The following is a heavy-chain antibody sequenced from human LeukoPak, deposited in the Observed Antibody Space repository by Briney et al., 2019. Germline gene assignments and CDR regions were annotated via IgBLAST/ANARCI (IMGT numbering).Heavy chain of an antibody. CDR3: VRLRYAYGKNFDC. Sequence: GGSLRLSCAASGFTFKGYWMGWVRQAPGKGLEWVANIQQDGSEKKYVDSVKGRFTISRDNAKNSLYLQMDSLRAEDTAVYYCVRLRYAYGKNFDCWGQGTLVTVSS. CDR1: GFTFKGYW. CDR2: IQQDGSEK. J-gene: IGHJ4*02. D-gene: IGHD3-10*01. V-gene: IGHV3-7*01.